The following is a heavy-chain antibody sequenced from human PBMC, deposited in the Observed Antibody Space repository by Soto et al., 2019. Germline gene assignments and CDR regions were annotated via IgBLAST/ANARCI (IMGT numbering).Heavy chain of an antibody. V-gene: IGHV4-59*08. CDR1: GGSIARHY. CDR3: ERNGTASSDMDV. CDR2: IYYSGST. J-gene: IGHJ6*03. Sequence: SQTLSLTCTVSGGSIARHYGSCVRQPPGKGLEWIGYIYYSGSTNYTPSPKSRVTISVDTPKNQFSLKLSSVTDADTAVYYCERNGTASSDMDVWGKGTTVPVS. D-gene: IGHD1-26*01.